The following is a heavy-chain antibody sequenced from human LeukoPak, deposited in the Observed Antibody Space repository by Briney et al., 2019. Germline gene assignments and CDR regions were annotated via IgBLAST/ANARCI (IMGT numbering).Heavy chain of an antibody. CDR1: GGSISSGGYY. J-gene: IGHJ4*02. Sequence: SETLSLTCTVSGGSISSGGYYWSWIRQHPGKGLEWIGYIYYSGSTYYNPSLKSRVTISVDTSKNQFSLKLSSVTAADTAVYYCARGGEDYYDSSGYNTPADYWGQGTLVTVSS. D-gene: IGHD3-22*01. V-gene: IGHV4-31*03. CDR2: IYYSGST. CDR3: ARGGEDYYDSSGYNTPADY.